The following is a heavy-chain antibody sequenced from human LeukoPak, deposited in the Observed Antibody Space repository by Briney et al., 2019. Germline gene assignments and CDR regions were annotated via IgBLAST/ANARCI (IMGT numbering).Heavy chain of an antibody. V-gene: IGHV1-8*03. CDR3: ARGNPYYDFWSGHYYYYYYMDV. D-gene: IGHD3-3*01. J-gene: IGHJ6*03. CDR2: MNPNSGNT. CDR1: GYTFTSYD. Sequence: GASVKVSCEASGYTFTSYDINWVRQATGQGLEWMGWMNPNSGNTGYAQKFRGRVTITRNTSISTAYMELSSLRSEDTAVYYCARGNPYYDFWSGHYYYYYYMDVWGKGTTVTVSS.